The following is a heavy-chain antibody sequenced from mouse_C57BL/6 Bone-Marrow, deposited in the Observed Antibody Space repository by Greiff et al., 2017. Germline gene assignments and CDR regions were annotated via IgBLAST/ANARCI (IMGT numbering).Heavy chain of an antibody. CDR1: GFNIKDDY. V-gene: IGHV14-4*01. CDR3: TTVMYYYGSCWFAY. CDR2: IDPENGDT. D-gene: IGHD1-1*01. J-gene: IGHJ3*01. Sequence: VQLQQSGAELVRPGASVKLSCTASGFNIKDDYMHWVKQRPEQGLEWIGWIDPENGDTEYASKFQGKATITADPSSNTAYLQLSSLTSEDTAVYYCTTVMYYYGSCWFAYWGQGTLVTVSA.